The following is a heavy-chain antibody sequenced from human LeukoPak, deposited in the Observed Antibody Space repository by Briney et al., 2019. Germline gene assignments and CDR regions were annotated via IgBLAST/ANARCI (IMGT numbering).Heavy chain of an antibody. CDR2: INTSGGST. CDR3: AIPFEEDGYRGFDY. J-gene: IGHJ4*02. D-gene: IGHD5-24*01. Sequence: ASVKVSCKASGYTFTSYYMHWGRQAPGQGVEWMGKINTSGGSTSYAQKFQGRVTMTRDTSTSTVYMELSSLRSEDTAVYYCAIPFEEDGYRGFDYWGQGTLVTVSS. V-gene: IGHV1-46*03. CDR1: GYTFTSYY.